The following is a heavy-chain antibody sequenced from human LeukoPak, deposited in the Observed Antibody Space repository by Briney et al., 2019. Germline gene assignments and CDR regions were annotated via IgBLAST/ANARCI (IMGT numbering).Heavy chain of an antibody. CDR1: GFTFSSYA. CDR3: ARDPIRYQLLDGNWFDP. D-gene: IGHD2-2*01. CDR2: ISYDGSNK. V-gene: IGHV3-30-3*01. J-gene: IGHJ5*02. Sequence: GGSLRLSCAASGFTFSSYAMPWVRQAPGKGLEWVAVISYDGSNKYYADSVKGRFTISRDNSKNTLYLQMNSLRAEDTAVYYCARDPIRYQLLDGNWFDPWGQGTLVTVSS.